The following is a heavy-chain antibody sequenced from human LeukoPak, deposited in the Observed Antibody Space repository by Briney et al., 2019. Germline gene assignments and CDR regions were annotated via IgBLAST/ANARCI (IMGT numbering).Heavy chain of an antibody. CDR3: ARRDYDILTGLTNRAFDI. V-gene: IGHV1-69*04. Sequence: ASVKVSCKASGGTFSSYAISWVRQAPGQGLEWMGRIIPILGIANYAQKFQGRVTITADKSTSTAYMGLSSLRSEDTAVYYCARRDYDILTGLTNRAFDIWGQGTMVTVSS. CDR2: IIPILGIA. CDR1: GGTFSSYA. J-gene: IGHJ3*02. D-gene: IGHD3-9*01.